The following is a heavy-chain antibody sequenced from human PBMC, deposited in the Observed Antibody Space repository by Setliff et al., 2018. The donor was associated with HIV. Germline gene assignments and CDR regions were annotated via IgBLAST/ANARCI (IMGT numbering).Heavy chain of an antibody. V-gene: IGHV1-2*06. D-gene: IGHD1-1*01. Sequence: GASVKVSCKASGYTFTGYYMHWVRQAPGQGLEWMGRINPNSGDTNYAQRFRGRVTMTRDTSINTAYMELSGLRSDDTAVYYCARQLSNSLESWGQGTPVTSPQ. CDR2: INPNSGDT. J-gene: IGHJ4*02. CDR1: GYTFTGYY. CDR3: ARQLSNSLES.